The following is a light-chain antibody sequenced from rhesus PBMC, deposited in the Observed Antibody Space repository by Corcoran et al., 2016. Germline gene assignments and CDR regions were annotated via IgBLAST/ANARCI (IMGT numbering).Light chain of an antibody. V-gene: IGKV1-25*01. Sequence: DIQMTQSPSSVSASVGDRVTITCRASQGISSYLAWYQQKPGQAPKLMIYYATTLKSGVPSRFSGSGSGTEFTLTISSLQPEDFATYYCQQYNSVPWTFGQGTKVEIK. J-gene: IGKJ1*01. CDR2: YAT. CDR3: QQYNSVPWT. CDR1: QGISSY.